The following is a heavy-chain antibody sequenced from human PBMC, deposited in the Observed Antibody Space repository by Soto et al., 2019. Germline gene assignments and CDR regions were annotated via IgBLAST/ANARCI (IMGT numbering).Heavy chain of an antibody. J-gene: IGHJ4*02. CDR1: GYTFTSYG. CDR2: ISAYNGNT. D-gene: IGHD6-6*01. V-gene: IGHV1-18*01. CDR3: ARGPGYSSSYSGWKRESVRYYFDY. Sequence: ASVKVSCKASGYTFTSYGISWVRQAPGQGLEWMGWISAYNGNTNYAQKLQGRVTMTTDTSTSTAYMELRSLRSDDTAVYYCARGPGYSSSYSGWKRESVRYYFDYWGQGTLVTVSS.